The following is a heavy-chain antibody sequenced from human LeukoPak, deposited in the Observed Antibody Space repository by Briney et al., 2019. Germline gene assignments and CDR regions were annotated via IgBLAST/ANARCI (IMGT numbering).Heavy chain of an antibody. CDR3: AKCPTGYSKTFDS. J-gene: IGHJ4*02. V-gene: IGHV3-23*01. Sequence: GGSLRLSCAASRFTSNSYAMSWVRQAPGKGLEWVSGISYSGSSTYYADSVKGRFTISRDNSKGTLYLQMNSLRAEDTAVYYCAKCPTGYSKTFDSWGQGTLVTLSS. CDR2: ISYSGSST. CDR1: RFTSNSYA. D-gene: IGHD6-13*01.